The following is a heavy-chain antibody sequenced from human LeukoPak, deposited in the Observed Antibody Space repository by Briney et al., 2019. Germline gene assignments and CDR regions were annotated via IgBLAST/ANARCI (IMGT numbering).Heavy chain of an antibody. J-gene: IGHJ4*02. D-gene: IGHD2-21*02. CDR1: GYTFTSYD. V-gene: IGHV1-8*01. CDR2: MNPNSVNT. Sequence: ASVKVSCKASGYTFTSYDINWVRQATGQGLEWMGWMNPNSVNTGYAQKFQGRVTMTRNTSISTAYMGLSSLRSEDTAVYYCAREVTATDFDYWGQGTLVTVSS. CDR3: AREVTATDFDY.